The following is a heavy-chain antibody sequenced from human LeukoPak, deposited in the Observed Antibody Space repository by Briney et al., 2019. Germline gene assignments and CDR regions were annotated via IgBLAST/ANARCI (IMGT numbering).Heavy chain of an antibody. J-gene: IGHJ4*02. CDR1: GFSFSTYS. CDR2: ITGDTSTM. Sequence: GGSLRLSCAASGFSFSTYSMNWVRQAPGKGLEWVSYITGDTSTMYYADSVKGRFTISRDNTENSLHLQMNSLRAEDTAVYYCARRFDLWGQGTLVTVSS. V-gene: IGHV3-48*01. CDR3: ARRFDL.